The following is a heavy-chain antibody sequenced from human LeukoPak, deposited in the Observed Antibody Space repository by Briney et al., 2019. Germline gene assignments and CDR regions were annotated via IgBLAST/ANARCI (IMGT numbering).Heavy chain of an antibody. CDR3: ARDVTYYGGDWFDP. CDR2: ISSATSTI. D-gene: IGHD4-23*01. CDR1: GFTFSSTG. J-gene: IGHJ5*02. Sequence: EGSLRLSCAASGFTFSSTGMNWVRQAPGKGLEWVSYISSATSTIYYADSVKGRFTISRDNAKNSLYLQMNSLRAEDTAVYYCARDVTYYGGDWFDPWGQGTLVTVSS. V-gene: IGHV3-48*04.